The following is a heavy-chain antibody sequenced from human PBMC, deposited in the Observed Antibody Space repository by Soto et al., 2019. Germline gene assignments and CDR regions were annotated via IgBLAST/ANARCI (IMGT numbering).Heavy chain of an antibody. CDR2: IIPIFGTA. V-gene: IGHV1-69*06. Sequence: SVKVSCKASGGTFSSYAISWVRQAPGQGLEWMGGIIPIFGTANYAQKFQGRVTITADKSTSTAYMELSSLRSEDTAVYYRARARTGTKIYYCDMEVWGQGSTVTVSS. CDR1: GGTFSSYA. D-gene: IGHD3-10*01. CDR3: ARARTGTKIYYCDMEV. J-gene: IGHJ6*02.